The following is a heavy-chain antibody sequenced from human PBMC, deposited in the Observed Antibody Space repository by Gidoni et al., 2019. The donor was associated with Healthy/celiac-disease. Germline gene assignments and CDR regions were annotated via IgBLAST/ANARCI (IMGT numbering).Heavy chain of an antibody. Sequence: YYSGSTYYNPSLKSRVTISVDTSKNQFSLKLSSVTAADTAVYYCARDDLYDSSGYYSFDIWGQGTMVTVSS. CDR3: ARDDLYDSSGYYSFDI. V-gene: IGHV4-30-4*01. CDR2: YYSGST. D-gene: IGHD3-22*01. J-gene: IGHJ3*02.